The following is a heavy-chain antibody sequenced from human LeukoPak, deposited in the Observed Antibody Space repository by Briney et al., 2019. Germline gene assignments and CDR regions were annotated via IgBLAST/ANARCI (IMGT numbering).Heavy chain of an antibody. D-gene: IGHD3-10*02. Sequence: GASVKVSCKASGGTFSSYAISWLRQAPGQGLEWMGGIIPIFGTANYAQKFQGRVTITTDESTSTAYMELSSLRSEDTAVYYCARGPLWSVYYYYYMDVWGKGTTVTVSS. CDR2: IIPIFGTA. CDR1: GGTFSSYA. J-gene: IGHJ6*03. V-gene: IGHV1-69*05. CDR3: ARGPLWSVYYYYYMDV.